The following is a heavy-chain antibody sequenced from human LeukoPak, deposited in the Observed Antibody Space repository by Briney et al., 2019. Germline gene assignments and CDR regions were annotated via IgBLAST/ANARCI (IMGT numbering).Heavy chain of an antibody. D-gene: IGHD3-16*01. Sequence: GGSLRLSCAASGFTFSKYWMSWVRQAPGKGLEWVANIKQDGSEKYYVDSVKGRFTISRDNAKSSLYLQMDSLRAEDTAIYFCARDDPGGIDYRGQGTLVTVSS. CDR3: ARDDPGGIDY. CDR1: GFTFSKYW. CDR2: IKQDGSEK. J-gene: IGHJ4*02. V-gene: IGHV3-7*01.